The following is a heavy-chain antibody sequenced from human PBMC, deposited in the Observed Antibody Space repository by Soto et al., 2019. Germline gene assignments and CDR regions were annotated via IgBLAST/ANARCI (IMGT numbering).Heavy chain of an antibody. Sequence: EVQLVESGGGLIQPGGSLRLSCAASGFTFTGNDMNWARQAPGKGLEWVPLLFSSGSTYYADSVKGRFTISRDNSNNTLYLQMSSLRAEDTAVYYCAARPLLPGAPWGQGTMVTVSS. CDR1: GFTFTGND. V-gene: IGHV3-53*01. CDR2: LFSSGST. D-gene: IGHD3-22*01. J-gene: IGHJ3*01. CDR3: AARPLLPGAP.